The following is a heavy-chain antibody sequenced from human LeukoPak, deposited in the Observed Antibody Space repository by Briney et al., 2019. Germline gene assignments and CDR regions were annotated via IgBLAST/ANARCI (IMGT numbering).Heavy chain of an antibody. Sequence: SETLPLTCTVSGGSISSYYWSWIRQPPGKGLEWIGYIYYSGSTNYNPSLKSRATTSVDTSKNQFSLKLSSVTAADTAVYYCARDSVVVVAATRTYYYGMDVWGKGTTVTVSS. CDR2: IYYSGST. V-gene: IGHV4-59*01. CDR1: GGSISSYY. J-gene: IGHJ6*04. D-gene: IGHD2-15*01. CDR3: ARDSVVVVAATRTYYYGMDV.